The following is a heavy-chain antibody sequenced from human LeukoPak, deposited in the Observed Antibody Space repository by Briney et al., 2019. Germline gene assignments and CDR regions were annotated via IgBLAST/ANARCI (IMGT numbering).Heavy chain of an antibody. J-gene: IGHJ5*02. Sequence: PSETLSLTCTVSGGSISSSSYYWGWIRQPPGKGLEGMGSIYYSGSTYYNPSLKSRVTISVDTSKNQFSLKLSSVTAADTAVYYCARERVPAANNWFDPWGQGTLVTVSS. CDR1: GGSISSSSYY. CDR3: ARERVPAANNWFDP. D-gene: IGHD2-2*01. CDR2: IYYSGST. V-gene: IGHV4-39*07.